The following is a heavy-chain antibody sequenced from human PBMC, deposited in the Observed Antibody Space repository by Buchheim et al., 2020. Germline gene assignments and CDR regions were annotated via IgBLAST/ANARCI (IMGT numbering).Heavy chain of an antibody. J-gene: IGHJ4*02. CDR1: GGSVSSGSYY. CDR3: ARQEFTISMYYFDY. Sequence: QVQLQESGRGLVKPSETLSLTCTVSGGSVSSGSYYWSWIRQPPGKGLEWIGYIYYSGSTYYNPSLKSRATLAVDTSNNHFFLKLSSVTAADTAVDYCARQEFTISMYYFDYWGQGTL. V-gene: IGHV4-61*03. CDR2: IYYSGST. D-gene: IGHD3-3*01.